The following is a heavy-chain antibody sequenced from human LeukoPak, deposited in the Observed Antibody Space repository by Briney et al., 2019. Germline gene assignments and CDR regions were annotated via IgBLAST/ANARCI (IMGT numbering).Heavy chain of an antibody. V-gene: IGHV1-46*01. D-gene: IGHD3-9*01. J-gene: IGHJ5*02. CDR2: INPGGGST. CDR1: GYTFTSYY. CDR3: ASSEGILTGYYGP. Sequence: ASVKVSCKASGYTFTSYYMHWVRQAPGQGLEWMGIINPGGGSTSYAQKFQGRVTMTRDTSTSTVYMELSSLRSEDTAVYYCASSEGILTGYYGPWGQGTLVTVSS.